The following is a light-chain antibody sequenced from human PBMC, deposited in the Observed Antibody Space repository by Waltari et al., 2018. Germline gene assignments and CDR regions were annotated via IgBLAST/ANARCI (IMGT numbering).Light chain of an antibody. CDR3: QSYDLNSRVV. Sequence: FMLTQPHSVSDSPAKTVTISCTPSSGNIARPYVQRYQQRPGAAPTTIIYDDTQRPSGVPDRVSGSIDSSPNSASLPISGLITEDEADYYCQSYDLNSRVVFGGRTKLTVL. V-gene: IGLV6-57*03. CDR2: DDT. CDR1: SGNIARPY. J-gene: IGLJ2*01.